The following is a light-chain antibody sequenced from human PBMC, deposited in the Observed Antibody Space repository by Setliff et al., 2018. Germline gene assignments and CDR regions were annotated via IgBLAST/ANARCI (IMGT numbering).Light chain of an antibody. CDR2: DVN. J-gene: IGLJ1*01. CDR3: CSYAGTFTLV. CDR1: SSDVGRYNY. Sequence: QSALAQPRSVSGSPGQSVTISCTGTSSDVGRYNYVSWYQQHPGKAPKLMIYDVNRRPSGVPDRFSGSKSGNTAYLTISGLQAEDEADYYCCSYAGTFTLVFGTGTKVTVL. V-gene: IGLV2-11*01.